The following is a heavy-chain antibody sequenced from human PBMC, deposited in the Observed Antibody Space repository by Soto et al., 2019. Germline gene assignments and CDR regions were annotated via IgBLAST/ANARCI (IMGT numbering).Heavy chain of an antibody. J-gene: IGHJ5*02. CDR3: ARRRSFDGNYYWFDP. Sequence: QVALRESGPVLVKPTETLTLTCTVSGFSLNNARMGVAWIRQPPGKPLEWLAHIFSNDAKSYNSSLKTRLTISRDTSNGVVVLTMANMDPVDTATYYCARRRSFDGNYYWFDPWGPGTLVTVSS. CDR1: GFSLNNARMG. V-gene: IGHV2-26*01. CDR2: IFSNDAK. D-gene: IGHD4-17*01.